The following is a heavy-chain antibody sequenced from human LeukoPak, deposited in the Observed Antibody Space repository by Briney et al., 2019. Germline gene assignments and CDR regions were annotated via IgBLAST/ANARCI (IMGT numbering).Heavy chain of an antibody. Sequence: GGSLRLSCAASGFTFSSYWMSWVRQAPGKGLEWVANIKQDGSEKYYVDSVKGRFTISRDNAKNSLYLQMNSLKTEDTAVYYCTTDIDSSSFFYYYYMDVWGKGTTVTVSS. CDR3: TTDIDSSSFFYYYYMDV. J-gene: IGHJ6*03. D-gene: IGHD6-13*01. CDR1: GFTFSSYW. CDR2: IKQDGSEK. V-gene: IGHV3-7*03.